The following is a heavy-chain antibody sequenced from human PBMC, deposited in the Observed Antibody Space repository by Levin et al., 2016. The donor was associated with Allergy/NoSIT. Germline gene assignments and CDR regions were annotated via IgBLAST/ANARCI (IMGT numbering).Heavy chain of an antibody. CDR2: IIPILGIA. CDR1: GGTFSSYA. D-gene: IGHD5-18*01. Sequence: SVKVSCKASGGTFSSYAISWVRQAPGQGLEWMGGIIPILGIANYAQKFQGRVTITADESTSTAYMELSSLRSEDTAVYYCATPRRAVDTAMVYYFDYWGQGTLVTVSS. CDR3: ATPRRAVDTAMVYYFDY. V-gene: IGHV1-69*10. J-gene: IGHJ4*02.